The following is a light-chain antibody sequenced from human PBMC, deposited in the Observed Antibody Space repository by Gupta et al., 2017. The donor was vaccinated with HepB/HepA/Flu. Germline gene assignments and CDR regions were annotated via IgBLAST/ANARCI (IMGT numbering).Light chain of an antibody. V-gene: IGLV1-44*01. CDR1: TSNIGSNT. J-gene: IGLJ1*01. CDR2: SNN. CDR3: AAWEDSLNGPV. Sequence: QSVLTQPPSASGTPGQRVTISCSGSTSNIGSNTVNWYQQLPRTAPKLLIYSNNQRPSGVPDRFSGSKSGTSASLAISGLQSEDEADYYCAAWEDSLNGPVFGTGTKVTVL.